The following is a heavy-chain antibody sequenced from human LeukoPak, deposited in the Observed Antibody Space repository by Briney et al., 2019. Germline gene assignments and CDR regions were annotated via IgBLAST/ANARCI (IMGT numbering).Heavy chain of an antibody. Sequence: GGSLRLSCAASGFTVSSNYMSWVRQAPGKGLEWVSVIYSGGSTYYAASVKGRFTISRDNSKNTLYLQMNSLRAEDTAVYYCARDLLGLWFGESWGQGTLVTVSS. CDR3: ARDLLGLWFGES. CDR2: IYSGGST. D-gene: IGHD3-10*01. J-gene: IGHJ5*02. CDR1: GFTVSSNY. V-gene: IGHV3-66*02.